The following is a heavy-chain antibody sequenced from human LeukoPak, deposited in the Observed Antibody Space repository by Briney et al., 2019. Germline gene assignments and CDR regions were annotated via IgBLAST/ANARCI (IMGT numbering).Heavy chain of an antibody. CDR1: GFTFSSHW. V-gene: IGHV3-7*01. Sequence: GGSLRLSXAASGFTFSSHWMSWVRQAPGKGLEWVANIKQDGSEKYYVDSVKGRFTISRDNAKNSLYLQMNSLRAEDTAVYYCARVVDFWSGPTYYFDYWGQGTLVTVSS. CDR3: ARVVDFWSGPTYYFDY. J-gene: IGHJ4*02. CDR2: IKQDGSEK. D-gene: IGHD3-3*01.